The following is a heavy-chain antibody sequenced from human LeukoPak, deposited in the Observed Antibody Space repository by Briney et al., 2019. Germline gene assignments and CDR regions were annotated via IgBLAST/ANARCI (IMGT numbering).Heavy chain of an antibody. Sequence: SVKVSCKASGGTFISYAISWVRQAPGQGLEWMGGIIPIFGTANYAQKFQGRVTITTDESTSTAYMELSSLRSEDTAVYYCARAWYSNYFEYNWFDPWGQGTLVTVSS. J-gene: IGHJ5*02. V-gene: IGHV1-69*05. CDR3: ARAWYSNYFEYNWFDP. D-gene: IGHD4-11*01. CDR1: GGTFISYA. CDR2: IIPIFGTA.